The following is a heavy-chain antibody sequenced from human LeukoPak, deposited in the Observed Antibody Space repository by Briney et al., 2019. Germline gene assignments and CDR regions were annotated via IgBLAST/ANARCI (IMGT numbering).Heavy chain of an antibody. V-gene: IGHV3-11*06. D-gene: IGHD3-10*01. CDR1: GFTFSDYY. CDR3: ARRRSSSGNTYYFDY. Sequence: GALRLSCAASGFTFSDYYMSWIRPAPGKGLEWVSYISSSSSYTNYADSVKGRFTISRDNAKNSLYLQMSSLRAEDTAVYYCARRRSSSGNTYYFDYWGQGTLVTVSS. J-gene: IGHJ4*02. CDR2: ISSSSSYT.